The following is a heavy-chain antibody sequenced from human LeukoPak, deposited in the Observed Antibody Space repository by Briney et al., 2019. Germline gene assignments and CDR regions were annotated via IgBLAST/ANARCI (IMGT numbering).Heavy chain of an antibody. CDR1: GYSFSSYW. Sequence: GESLKISCEGSGYSFSSYWIAWVRQMPGKGLEWMGIIYPGDSDTRYSPSFEGQVTISAHKSIRTAYLQWSSLKASDTAMYYCARRGYCSGGSCHSAPFDYWGQGTLVTVSS. V-gene: IGHV5-51*01. J-gene: IGHJ4*02. D-gene: IGHD2-15*01. CDR3: ARRGYCSGGSCHSAPFDY. CDR2: IYPGDSDT.